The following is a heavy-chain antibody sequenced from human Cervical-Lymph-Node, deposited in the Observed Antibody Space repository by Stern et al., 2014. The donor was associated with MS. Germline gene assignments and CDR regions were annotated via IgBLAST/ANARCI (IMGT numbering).Heavy chain of an antibody. J-gene: IGHJ4*02. V-gene: IGHV1-18*01. CDR3: ARDRVDY. CDR1: GYSFTSYG. CDR2: NGDYNDNT. Sequence: VQLVESGAEVKKPGASVKVSCKASGYSFTSYGISWVRQAPGQGLEWMGWNGDYNDNTNYAKNVQGRVTMTTDPSRNKAYMEVRSLRAGDTAVYYCARDRVDYWGQGTLVTVSS.